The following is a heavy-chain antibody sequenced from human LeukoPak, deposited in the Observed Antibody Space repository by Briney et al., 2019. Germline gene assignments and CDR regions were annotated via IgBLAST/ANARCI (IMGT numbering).Heavy chain of an antibody. CDR2: IGTAGDT. CDR1: GFTFSSYD. CDR3: ARSCSGGSCDYFDY. J-gene: IGHJ4*02. D-gene: IGHD2-15*01. V-gene: IGHV3-13*04. Sequence: GGSLRLSCAASGFTFSSYDMHWVRQATGKGLEWVSAIGTAGDTYYPGSVKGRFTISRESAKNSLYLQMNSLRAGDTAVYYCARSCSGGSCDYFDYWGQGTLVTVSS.